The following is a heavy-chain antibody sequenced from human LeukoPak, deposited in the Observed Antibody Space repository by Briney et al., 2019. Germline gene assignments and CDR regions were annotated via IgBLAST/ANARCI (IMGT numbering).Heavy chain of an antibody. CDR3: ASIAVAGTWGFDY. D-gene: IGHD6-19*01. CDR1: GGSISSYY. V-gene: IGHV4-59*01. CDR2: IYYSGST. J-gene: IGHJ4*02. Sequence: PSETLSLTCTVSGGSISSYYWGWIRQPPGKGLEWIGYIYYSGSTNYNPSLKSRVTISVDTSKNQFSLKLSSVTAADTAVYYCASIAVAGTWGFDYWGQGTLVTVSS.